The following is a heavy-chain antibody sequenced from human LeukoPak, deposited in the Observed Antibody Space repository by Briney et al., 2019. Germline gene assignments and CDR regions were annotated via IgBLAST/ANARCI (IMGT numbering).Heavy chain of an antibody. CDR2: MNPRTGAT. Sequence: ASVKVSCKASGYPFTIFDINWVRQAPGQGLEFMGWMNPRTGATVYAQKFQGRVTLTRDASIGTAYMDLCRLTSEDTAVYYCAKGAIFGVAPRGYGLDVWGQGTTVTVSS. J-gene: IGHJ6*02. CDR1: GYPFTIFD. D-gene: IGHD3-3*01. CDR3: AKGAIFGVAPRGYGLDV. V-gene: IGHV1-8*01.